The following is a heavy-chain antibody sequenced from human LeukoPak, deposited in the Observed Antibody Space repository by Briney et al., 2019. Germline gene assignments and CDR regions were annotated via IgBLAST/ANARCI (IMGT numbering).Heavy chain of an antibody. D-gene: IGHD3-10*01. Sequence: RTGGSLRLSCAASGFTFDDYGLSWVRQAPGKGLEWVSGINWSGGSTGYADSVKGRFTISRDNSKSTLYIQMNSLRAEDTAVYYCARAKPKNMVRGLIMRRESRYYFDYWGQGTLVTVSS. CDR3: ARAKPKNMVRGLIMRRESRYYFDY. J-gene: IGHJ4*02. V-gene: IGHV3-20*04. CDR2: INWSGGST. CDR1: GFTFDDYG.